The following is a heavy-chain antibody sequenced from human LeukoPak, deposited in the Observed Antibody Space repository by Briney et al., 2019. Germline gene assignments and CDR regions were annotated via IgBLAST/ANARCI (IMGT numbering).Heavy chain of an antibody. Sequence: SETLSLTCAVYGVSFSGYYWSWIRQPPGKGLEWIGEINDSGSTKYNPSLKSRVTISVDTSKNQFSLKLSSVTAADTAVYSCARSSSSGHYSGLFDYWGQGTLVTVSS. CDR1: GVSFSGYY. J-gene: IGHJ4*02. V-gene: IGHV4-34*01. CDR3: ARSSSSGHYSGLFDY. CDR2: INDSGST. D-gene: IGHD3-22*01.